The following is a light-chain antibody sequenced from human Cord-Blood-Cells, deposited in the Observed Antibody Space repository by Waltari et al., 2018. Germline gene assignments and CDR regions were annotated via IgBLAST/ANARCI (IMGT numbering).Light chain of an antibody. V-gene: IGKV1-12*01. CDR1: QGISSW. J-gene: IGKJ5*01. CDR3: HQANSFPPA. CDR2: AGS. Sequence: DIQMTQSPSSVSASVGDRLTITWRARQGISSWLAWYQQKPGEAAKLLIYAGSRLQSGVPSRCSGSRAWTDVTLTISSLQPEDFAAYYCHQANSFPPAFGQGTRLEIK.